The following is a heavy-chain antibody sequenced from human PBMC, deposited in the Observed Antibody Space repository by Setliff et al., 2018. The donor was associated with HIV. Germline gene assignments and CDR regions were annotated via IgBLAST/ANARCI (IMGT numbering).Heavy chain of an antibody. V-gene: IGHV3-23*01. CDR1: GFTFSSYA. CDR3: AKDQNIVVVTAIFHAFDI. J-gene: IGHJ3*02. D-gene: IGHD2-21*02. CDR2: ISGRGSST. Sequence: GGSLRLSCAASGFTFSSYAMNWVRQAPGKGLEWVSTISGRGSSTYYADSVKGRFTISRDSSKNTLYLQMNSLRAEDTAVYYCAKDQNIVVVTAIFHAFDIWGQGTMVTVS.